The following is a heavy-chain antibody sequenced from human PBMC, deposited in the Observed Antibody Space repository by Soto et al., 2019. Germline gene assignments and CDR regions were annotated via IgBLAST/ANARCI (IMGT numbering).Heavy chain of an antibody. D-gene: IGHD6-19*01. V-gene: IGHV3-9*01. J-gene: IGHJ3*02. CDR2: ISWNSGSI. Sequence: GGSLRLSCAASGFTFDDYATHWVRQAPGKGLEWVSGISWNSGSIGYADSVKGRFTISRDNAKNSLYLQMNSLRAEDTALYYCAKGREGWLGDAFDIWGQGTMVTVSS. CDR3: AKGREGWLGDAFDI. CDR1: GFTFDDYA.